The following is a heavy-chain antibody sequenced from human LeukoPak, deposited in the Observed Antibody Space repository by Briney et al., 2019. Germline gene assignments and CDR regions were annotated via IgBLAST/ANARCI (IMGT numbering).Heavy chain of an antibody. CDR2: IYNSGST. CDR1: GGSIGRNY. Sequence: PSETLSLCCTVSGGSIGRNYWSWIRQPPGKGLEWIGYIYNSGSTNYNPSLKSRVSILVDKSKNQFSLKLTSVTAADTAVYYCAYSGSAWDAFDIWGQGTVVTVSS. CDR3: AYSGSAWDAFDI. J-gene: IGHJ3*02. V-gene: IGHV4-59*01. D-gene: IGHD1-26*01.